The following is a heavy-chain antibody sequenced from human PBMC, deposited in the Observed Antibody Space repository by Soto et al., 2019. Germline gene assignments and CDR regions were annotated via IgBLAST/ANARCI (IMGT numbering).Heavy chain of an antibody. CDR1: GYSFTSYW. Sequence: ESLKISCKGSGYSFTSYWIGWVRQMPGKGLEWMGIIYPGDSDTRYSPSFQGQVTISADKSISTAYLQWSSLKASDTAMYYCARRSSSWYGYYYYYGMDVWGQGTTVTVSS. J-gene: IGHJ6*02. CDR2: IYPGDSDT. V-gene: IGHV5-51*01. D-gene: IGHD6-13*01. CDR3: ARRSSSWYGYYYYYGMDV.